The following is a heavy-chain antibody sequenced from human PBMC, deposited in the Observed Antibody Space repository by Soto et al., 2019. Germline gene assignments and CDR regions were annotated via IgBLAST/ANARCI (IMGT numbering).Heavy chain of an antibody. Sequence: GASVRFCKASGYTFTSYGISWVRQAPGQGLEWMGWISAYNGNTNYAQKLQGRVTMTTDTSTSTAYMELRSLRSDDTAVYYCARVIYCSGGSCPRYGMDVWGQGTTVTVSS. J-gene: IGHJ6*02. V-gene: IGHV1-18*01. CDR2: ISAYNGNT. CDR1: GYTFTSYG. CDR3: ARVIYCSGGSCPRYGMDV. D-gene: IGHD2-15*01.